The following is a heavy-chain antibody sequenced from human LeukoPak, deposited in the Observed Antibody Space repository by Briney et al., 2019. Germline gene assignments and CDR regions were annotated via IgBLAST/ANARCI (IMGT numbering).Heavy chain of an antibody. J-gene: IGHJ4*02. CDR3: AGGPRFLWIGER. CDR1: GGSFSGYY. V-gene: IGHV4-34*01. D-gene: IGHD3-10*01. Sequence: PSETLSLTCAVYGGSFSGYYWSWIRQPPGKGLEWIGSIYHSGTTYYNSSFKSRVTISVDTSKNQFSLKLSSVTAADTAVYYCAGGPRFLWIGERWGQGTQVTVSS. CDR2: IYHSGTT.